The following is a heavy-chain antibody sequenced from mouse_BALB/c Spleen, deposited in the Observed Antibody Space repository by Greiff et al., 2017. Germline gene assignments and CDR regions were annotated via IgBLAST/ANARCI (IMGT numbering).Heavy chain of an antibody. CDR2: IYPGDGDT. CDR1: GYTFTSYW. D-gene: IGHD2-4*01. V-gene: IGHV1-87*01. Sequence: ESGAELARPGASVKLSCKASGYTFTSYWMQWVKQRPGQGLEWIGAIYPGDGDTRYTQKFKGKATLTADKSSSTAYMQLSSLASEDSAVYYCARWGDYGAYWGQGTTLTVSS. J-gene: IGHJ2*01. CDR3: ARWGDYGAY.